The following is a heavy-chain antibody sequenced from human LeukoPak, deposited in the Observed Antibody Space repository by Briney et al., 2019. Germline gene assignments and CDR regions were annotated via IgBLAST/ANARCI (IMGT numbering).Heavy chain of an antibody. CDR2: ISAYNGNT. D-gene: IGHD3-9*01. CDR1: GYTFTSYG. J-gene: IGHJ4*02. Sequence: ASVKVSCKASGYTFTSYGISWVRQAPGQGLEWMGWISAYNGNTNYAQKLQGRVTMTTDTSTSTAYMELRSLRSDDTAVYYCARDVRGPYDILTGYYRPLDYWGQETLVTVSS. V-gene: IGHV1-18*01. CDR3: ARDVRGPYDILTGYYRPLDY.